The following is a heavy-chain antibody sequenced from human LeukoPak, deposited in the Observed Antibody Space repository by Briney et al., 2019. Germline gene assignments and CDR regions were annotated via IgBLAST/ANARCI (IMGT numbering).Heavy chain of an antibody. V-gene: IGHV4-39*07. CDR2: VGHSGSA. CDR1: GGSISSSSYY. J-gene: IGHJ3*02. CDR3: ATRGDSSDTSGNSYDALDI. Sequence: PSETLSLTCTVSGGSISSSSYYWGWIRQPPGKGLEWIGDVGHSGSADYNPSLKSRVTISADPSKSQFSLKLTSVTAADTAVYYCATRGDSSDTSGNSYDALDIWGQGTMVTVSS. D-gene: IGHD3-22*01.